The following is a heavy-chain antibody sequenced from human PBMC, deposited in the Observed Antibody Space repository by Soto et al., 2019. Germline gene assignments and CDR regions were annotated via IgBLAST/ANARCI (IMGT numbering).Heavy chain of an antibody. V-gene: IGHV1-69*13. Sequence: GASVKVSCKASGGTFSSYAISWVRQAPGQGLEWMGGIIPIFGTANYAQKFQGRVTITADESTSTAYMELSSLRSEDTAVYYCARDLQWLVLMDVWGQGTTVTVSS. CDR1: GGTFSSYA. CDR3: ARDLQWLVLMDV. J-gene: IGHJ6*02. CDR2: IIPIFGTA. D-gene: IGHD6-19*01.